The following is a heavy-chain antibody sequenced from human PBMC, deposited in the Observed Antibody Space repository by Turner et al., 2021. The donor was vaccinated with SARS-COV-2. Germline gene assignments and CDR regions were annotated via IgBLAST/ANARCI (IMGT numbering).Heavy chain of an antibody. Sequence: QVQLVQSGAEVKKPGSSVKVSCKASGCTFSSYPISWVRQAPGQGLEWMGGIIPIFATANYAQKFQGRVTITADESTSTAYMELSSLRSEDTAVYYCARDLGYSGYGASPYFDYWGQGTLVTVSS. J-gene: IGHJ4*02. CDR3: ARDLGYSGYGASPYFDY. CDR2: IIPIFATA. D-gene: IGHD5-12*01. V-gene: IGHV1-69*01. CDR1: GCTFSSYP.